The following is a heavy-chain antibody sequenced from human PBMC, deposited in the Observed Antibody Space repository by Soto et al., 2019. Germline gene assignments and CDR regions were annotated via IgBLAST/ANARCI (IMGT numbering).Heavy chain of an antibody. CDR1: GGTFSSYA. J-gene: IGHJ6*02. CDR3: ARSVSFRYQLLKRGMDV. D-gene: IGHD2-2*01. Sequence: GASVKVSCKASGGTFSSYAISWVRQAPGQGLEWMGGIIPIFATANYAQKFQGRLMITVDESTSTAYMELSSLRSEDTAVYYCARSVSFRYQLLKRGMDVWGQGTTVTVSS. CDR2: IIPIFATA. V-gene: IGHV1-69*13.